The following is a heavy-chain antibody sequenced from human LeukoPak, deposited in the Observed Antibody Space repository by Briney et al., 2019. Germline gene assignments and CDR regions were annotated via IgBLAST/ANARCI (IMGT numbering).Heavy chain of an antibody. CDR1: GFALTSYS. J-gene: IGHJ4*02. D-gene: IGHD5-18*01. Sequence: PGGSLRLSCAASGFALTSYSMNWVRQAPGKGLEWISYLSAAGRTIYYADSVRGRFSISRDTAKNTVSLQMGSLRADDTAVCYCARGGYTYGLDSWGQGVLVVVSS. CDR2: LSAAGRTI. V-gene: IGHV3-48*01. CDR3: ARGGYTYGLDS.